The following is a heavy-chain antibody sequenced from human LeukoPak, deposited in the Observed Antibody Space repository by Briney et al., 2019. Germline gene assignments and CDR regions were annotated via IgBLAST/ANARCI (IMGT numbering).Heavy chain of an antibody. V-gene: IGHV3-33*01. D-gene: IGHD6-19*01. CDR3: ARDRLEYSSGWDFDY. CDR1: GITFSSYG. Sequence: PGGSLRLSCAASGITFSSYGMHWVRQAPGKGLEWVAIIWNDGSNKYYADSVKGRFTISRDNSKNTLYLQMNSLRAEDTAVYYCARDRLEYSSGWDFDYWGQGTLVTVSS. J-gene: IGHJ4*02. CDR2: IWNDGSNK.